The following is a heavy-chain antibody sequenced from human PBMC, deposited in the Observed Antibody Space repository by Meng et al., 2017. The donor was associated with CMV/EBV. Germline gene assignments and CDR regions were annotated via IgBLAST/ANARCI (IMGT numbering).Heavy chain of an antibody. V-gene: IGHV4-34*01. CDR3: ARVWDSGWDY. J-gene: IGHJ4*02. CDR1: GGYYCGYY. Sequence: QARLQQWGAGPLKSSATSSLTCAVYGGYYCGYYWSWIRQPPGKGLEWIGEINHSGSTNYNPSLKSRVTISVDTSKNQFSLKLSSVTAADTAVYYCARVWDSGWDYWGQGTLVTVSS. CDR2: INHSGST. D-gene: IGHD3-22*01.